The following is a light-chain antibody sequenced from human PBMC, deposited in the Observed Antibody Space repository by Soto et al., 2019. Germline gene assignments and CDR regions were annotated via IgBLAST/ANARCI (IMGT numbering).Light chain of an antibody. CDR3: QHYGTTEII. J-gene: IGKJ4*01. V-gene: IGKV3-20*01. CDR1: QSVTSYY. CDR2: GAS. Sequence: EIVLTQSPGTVSLSPGERATLSCRASQSVTSYYLAWYQQKPGQAPRLLIYGASSRAIGIPDRFGGSGSGTDFTLTISRLEPEDFAVYYCQHYGTTEIIFGGGTRVEIK.